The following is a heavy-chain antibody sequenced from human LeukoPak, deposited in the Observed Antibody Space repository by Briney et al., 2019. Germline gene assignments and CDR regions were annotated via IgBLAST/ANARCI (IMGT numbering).Heavy chain of an antibody. D-gene: IGHD2-15*01. CDR1: GGSISSYY. CDR3: AREKATYCSGGSCYGFDP. J-gene: IGHJ5*02. Sequence: SETLSLTCTVSGGSISSYYWSWIRQPPGKGLEWIGYIYYSGSTNYNPSLKSRVTISADTSKNQFSLKLSSVTAADTAVYYCAREKATYCSGGSCYGFDPWGQGTLVTVSS. V-gene: IGHV4-59*01. CDR2: IYYSGST.